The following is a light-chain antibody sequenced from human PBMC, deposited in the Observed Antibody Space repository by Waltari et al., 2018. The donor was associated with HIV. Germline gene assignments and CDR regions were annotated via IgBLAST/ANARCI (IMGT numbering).Light chain of an antibody. CDR2: YDV. V-gene: IGLV3-21*04. J-gene: IGLJ2*01. Sequence: SYVLTQPPSVSVAPGETAIITCGGHQIGDKSLYWYQQKPGQDPLQVIQYDVERPSGAPERISASKSGQTATLTITRVEAGDEADYFCQVWDSDSRSVVFGGGTNLTVL. CDR1: QIGDKS. CDR3: QVWDSDSRSVV.